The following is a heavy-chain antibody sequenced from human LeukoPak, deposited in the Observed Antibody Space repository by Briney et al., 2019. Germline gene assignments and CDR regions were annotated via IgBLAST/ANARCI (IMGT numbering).Heavy chain of an antibody. CDR1: GFTFSSYA. J-gene: IGHJ4*02. CDR3: ARSLGRYGSGSYYFDY. Sequence: GSLRLSCAASGFTFSSYAMSWVRQAPGKGLEWIGEINHSGSTNYNPSLKSRVTISVDTSKNQFSLKLSSVTAADTAVYYCARSLGRYGSGSYYFDYWGQGTLVTVSS. V-gene: IGHV4-34*01. CDR2: INHSGST. D-gene: IGHD3-10*01.